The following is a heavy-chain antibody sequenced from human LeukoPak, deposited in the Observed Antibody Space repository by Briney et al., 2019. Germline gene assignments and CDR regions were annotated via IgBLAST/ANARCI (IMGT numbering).Heavy chain of an antibody. CDR3: ARAMGRIPYYYDTLDF. Sequence: GGSLRLSCAASGFTFDDYGMSWVRQAPGKGLEWVSGINWNGGSTGYADSVRGRFTISRDNAKNSLYLQMNSLRAEDTAVYYCARAMGRIPYYYDTLDFWGQGTLVTVSS. CDR2: INWNGGST. J-gene: IGHJ4*02. V-gene: IGHV3-20*04. CDR1: GFTFDDYG. D-gene: IGHD3-22*01.